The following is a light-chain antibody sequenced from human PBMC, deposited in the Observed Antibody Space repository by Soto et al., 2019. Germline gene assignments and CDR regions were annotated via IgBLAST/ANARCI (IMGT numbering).Light chain of an antibody. CDR1: KLGTKY. CDR2: QDT. CDR3: QAWDRSTVV. J-gene: IGLJ2*01. V-gene: IGLV3-1*01. Sequence: SYELTQPPSVSVSPGQTASITCSGDKLGTKYACWYQQTPGQSPVLVIYQDTKRPSGIPERFAGSNSGNTATLTISGTQAMDEADYYCQAWDRSTVVFGGGTKLTVL.